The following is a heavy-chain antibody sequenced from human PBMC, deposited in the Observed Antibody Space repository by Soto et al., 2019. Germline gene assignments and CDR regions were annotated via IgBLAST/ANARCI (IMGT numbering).Heavy chain of an antibody. CDR3: AVTTGY. V-gene: IGHV1-8*01. J-gene: IGHJ4*02. D-gene: IGHD4-17*01. Sequence: QVRVVQSGAEVKKPGASVRVSCKTSGYTFTDYDINWVRQAPGQGLEWMGWVSPDHGNPGYAQQFEGRVTMTSDTSISTVFLELTNLRSEDTAVYYCAVTTGYWGQGTKVTVSS. CDR1: GYTFTDYD. CDR2: VSPDHGNP.